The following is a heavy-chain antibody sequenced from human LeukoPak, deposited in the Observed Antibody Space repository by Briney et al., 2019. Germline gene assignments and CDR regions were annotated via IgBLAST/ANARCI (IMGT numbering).Heavy chain of an antibody. D-gene: IGHD3-16*01. CDR2: IYYSGST. V-gene: IGHV4-28*01. CDR3: ATRGTVWGAFDI. J-gene: IGHJ3*02. Sequence: PSDTLSLTCAVSDYSISSSNWWGWIRQPPGKGLEWIGYIYYSGSTYYNPSLKSRVTMSVDTSKNQFSLKLNSVTAVDTAVYYCATRGTVWGAFDIWGQGTMITVSS. CDR1: DYSISSSNW.